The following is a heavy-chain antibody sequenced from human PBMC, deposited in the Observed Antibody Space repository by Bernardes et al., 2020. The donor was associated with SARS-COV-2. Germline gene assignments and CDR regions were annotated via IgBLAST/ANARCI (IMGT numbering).Heavy chain of an antibody. CDR1: GGSINSANW. Sequence: SETLSLTCAGSGGSINSANWWSWVRQPPGGGLEWIGEIFHTGNTKYNPSLESRVSISLDKSKNQFSLKLTSVTAADTAVYFCAREEAIFGLDPLPYYFDYWGQGTLVTVSS. V-gene: IGHV4-4*02. J-gene: IGHJ4*02. CDR2: IFHTGNT. CDR3: AREEAIFGLDPLPYYFDY. D-gene: IGHD3-3*01.